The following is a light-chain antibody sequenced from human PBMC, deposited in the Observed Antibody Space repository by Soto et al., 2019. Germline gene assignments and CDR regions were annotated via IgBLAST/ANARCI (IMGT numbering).Light chain of an antibody. V-gene: IGKV3-15*01. CDR1: QTVTGA. J-gene: IGKJ2*01. CDR2: GAS. Sequence: EILMTQSPATLSVSPGERATLSCRASQTVTGALAWYQQKPGQAPRLLFYGASTRATGIPDRFSGSGSGTEFTLTISSLQSEDFAVYYCQQYNDWPPYTFGQGTNVEIK. CDR3: QQYNDWPPYT.